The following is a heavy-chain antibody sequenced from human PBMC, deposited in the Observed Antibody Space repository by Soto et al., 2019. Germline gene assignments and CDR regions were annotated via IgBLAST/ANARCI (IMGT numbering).Heavy chain of an antibody. J-gene: IGHJ4*02. Sequence: PSETLSLTCTVSGGSVSDYYWSWIRQPPGKGLEWIGHIYYSGSTNYNPSLKSRVTISVDTSKNQFSLKLGSVIAADTAVYYCARRWVGWQRSPFDYWGQGTLVTVSS. V-gene: IGHV4-59*08. CDR1: GGSVSDYY. CDR3: ARRWVGWQRSPFDY. D-gene: IGHD5-12*01. CDR2: IYYSGST.